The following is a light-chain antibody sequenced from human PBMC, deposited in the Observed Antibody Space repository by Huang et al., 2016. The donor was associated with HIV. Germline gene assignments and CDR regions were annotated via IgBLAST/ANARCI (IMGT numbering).Light chain of an antibody. V-gene: IGKV1-39*01. CDR3: QQSYSALSS. Sequence: IQMTQSPTSLSASVGDRVSIACRASQSINTYWNWYQQKPGKATKLLISSASSLQSGVPSRFSGSGSGTDFTLTIRGLQLDDFATYYCQQSYSALSSFGPGTRL. CDR1: QSINTY. CDR2: SAS. J-gene: IGKJ5*01.